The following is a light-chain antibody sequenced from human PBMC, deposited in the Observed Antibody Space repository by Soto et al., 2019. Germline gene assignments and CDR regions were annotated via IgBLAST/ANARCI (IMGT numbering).Light chain of an antibody. V-gene: IGKV3-20*01. CDR3: QQYGRSPPFT. CDR2: GAS. J-gene: IGKJ2*01. Sequence: IVLTQSPGTLSLSPGERATLSCRASQSVSSTYIAWYQQNPGQAPRLLIYGASSRATGIPDRFSGSGSGTDFTLTISRLETEDFAVYFCQQYGRSPPFTFGQRTKVEMK. CDR1: QSVSSTY.